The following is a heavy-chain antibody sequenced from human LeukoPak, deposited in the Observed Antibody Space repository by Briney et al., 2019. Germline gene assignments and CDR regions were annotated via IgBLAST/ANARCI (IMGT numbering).Heavy chain of an antibody. D-gene: IGHD5-18*01. CDR3: ARESRGLPHYAFDI. J-gene: IGHJ3*02. CDR2: INSDGSST. Sequence: PGGSLRLSCAASGFTFSSYWMHWVRQAPGKGLVWVSRINSDGSSTSYADSVKGRFTISRDNAKNTLYLQMNSLRAEDTAVYYCARESRGLPHYAFDIWGQGTMVTVSS. CDR1: GFTFSSYW. V-gene: IGHV3-74*01.